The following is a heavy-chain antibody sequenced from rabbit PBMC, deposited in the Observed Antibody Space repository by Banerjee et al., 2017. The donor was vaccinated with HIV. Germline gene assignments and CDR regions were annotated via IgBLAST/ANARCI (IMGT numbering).Heavy chain of an antibody. D-gene: IGHD8-1*01. J-gene: IGHJ4*01. V-gene: IGHV1S45*01. CDR1: GFSFSSGQY. CDR2: IGAGGGST. Sequence: QQQLVESGGDLVKPGASLTLTCTASGFSFSSGQYIYWVRQAPGKGLEWIACIGAGGGSTWYANWAKGLFTISKASSTTVTLQLNSLTAADTATYFCARHGAGSTYDTFNLWGPGTLVTVS. CDR3: ARHGAGSTYDTFNL.